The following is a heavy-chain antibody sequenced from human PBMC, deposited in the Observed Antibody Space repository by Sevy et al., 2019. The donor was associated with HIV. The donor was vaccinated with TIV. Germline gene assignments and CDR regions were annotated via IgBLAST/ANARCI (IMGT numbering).Heavy chain of an antibody. D-gene: IGHD4-17*01. J-gene: IGHJ4*02. CDR3: ARDLPPSATTVAHFDC. V-gene: IGHV3-48*03. CDR2: ISNSGTTI. Sequence: GGSLRLSCAASGFTFSSYEMNWVRQAPGKGLEWVSYISNSGTTIYYSDSVKGRFTISRDNARNSLYLQMNSLRAEDMALYYCARDLPPSATTVAHFDCWGQGTLVTVSS. CDR1: GFTFSSYE.